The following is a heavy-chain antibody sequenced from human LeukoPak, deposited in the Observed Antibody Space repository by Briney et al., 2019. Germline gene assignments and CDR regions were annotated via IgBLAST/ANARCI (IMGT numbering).Heavy chain of an antibody. CDR1: GYTFTSYG. V-gene: IGHV1-18*01. D-gene: IGHD4-23*01. CDR2: ISAYNGNT. Sequence: ASVKVSCKASGYTFTSYGISWVRQAPGQGLEWMGWISAYNGNTNYAQKLQGRVTMTTDTSTSTAYMELRSLRSDDTAVYYCARDTGELYGGSLFGYWGQGTLVTVSS. CDR3: ARDTGELYGGSLFGY. J-gene: IGHJ4*02.